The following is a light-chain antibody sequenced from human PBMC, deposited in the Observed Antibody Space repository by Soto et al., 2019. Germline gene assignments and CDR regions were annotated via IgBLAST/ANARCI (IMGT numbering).Light chain of an antibody. V-gene: IGKV3-11*01. CDR1: QSISSY. Sequence: EIVLTQSPSTLSSSPGERATLSCRASQSISSYLAWYQQKPGQAPRLLIYDASSRATGVPSRFSGSGSGTDFTLTISSLQPEDFAVYYCQQRSSCAITFGQGTRLEIK. CDR3: QQRSSCAIT. CDR2: DAS. J-gene: IGKJ5*01.